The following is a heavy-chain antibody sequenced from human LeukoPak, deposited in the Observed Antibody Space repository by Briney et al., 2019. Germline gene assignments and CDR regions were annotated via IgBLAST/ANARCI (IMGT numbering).Heavy chain of an antibody. J-gene: IGHJ4*02. Sequence: GGSLRLSCAASGFTLSDHYMDWVRQAPGKGLEWVGRTKNKANSYTTEYAASVKGRFTIWRDDSKNSLYLQMNSLKTEDTAVYYCARGKSSPESDSFDYWGQGTLVTVSS. D-gene: IGHD6-13*01. CDR1: GFTLSDHY. CDR3: ARGKSSPESDSFDY. V-gene: IGHV3-72*01. CDR2: TKNKANSYTT.